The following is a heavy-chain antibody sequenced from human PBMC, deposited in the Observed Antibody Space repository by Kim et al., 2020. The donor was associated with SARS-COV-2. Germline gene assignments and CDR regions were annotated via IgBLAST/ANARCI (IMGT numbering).Heavy chain of an antibody. D-gene: IGHD2-2*02. J-gene: IGHJ5*02. V-gene: IGHV4-59*08. CDR1: GGSISSYY. CDR2: IYYSGST. Sequence: SETLSLTCTVSGGSISSYYWSWIRQPPGKGLEWIGYIYYSGSTNYNPSLKSRVTISVDTSKNQFSLKLSSVTAADTAVYYCARHQEYQLLYPWFDPWGQGTLVTVSS. CDR3: ARHQEYQLLYPWFDP.